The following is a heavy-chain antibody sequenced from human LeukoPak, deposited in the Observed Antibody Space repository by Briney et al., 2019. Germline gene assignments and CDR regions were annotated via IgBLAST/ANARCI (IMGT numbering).Heavy chain of an antibody. CDR3: ARGRATDDF. CDR1: GFTFSNYW. J-gene: IGHJ4*02. D-gene: IGHD5-12*01. Sequence: GGSLRLSCAASGFTFSNYWMNWVRQAPGKGLEWVANINQDASEKNYVDSVKGRFTISRDNAKNSLYLQMNSMRAEDTAVYYVARGRATDDFWGRGTLVAVSS. V-gene: IGHV3-7*03. CDR2: INQDASEK.